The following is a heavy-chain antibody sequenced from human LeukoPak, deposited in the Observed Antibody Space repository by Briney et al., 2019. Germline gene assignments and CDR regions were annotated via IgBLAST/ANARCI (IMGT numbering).Heavy chain of an antibody. V-gene: IGHV4-4*07. Sequence: SETLSLTCTVSGGSISSYYWSWIRQPAGKGLEWIGRIYTSGSTNYNPSLKSRVTMSVDTSKNQFSLKLSSVTAADTAVYYCARVVEDYYGSGSYFSWVSWFDPWGQGTLVTVSS. D-gene: IGHD3-10*01. CDR2: IYTSGST. CDR3: ARVVEDYYGSGSYFSWVSWFDP. CDR1: GGSISSYY. J-gene: IGHJ5*02.